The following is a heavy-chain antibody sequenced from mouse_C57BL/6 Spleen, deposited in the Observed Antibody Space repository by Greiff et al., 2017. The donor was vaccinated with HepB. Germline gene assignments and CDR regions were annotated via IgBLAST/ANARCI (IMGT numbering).Heavy chain of an antibody. Sequence: DVQLQESEGGLVQPGSSMKLSCTASGFTFSDYYMAWVRQVPEKGLEWVANINYDGSSTYYLDSLKSRFIISRDNAKNILYLQMSSLKSEDTATYYCARDLGYYGYDGAMDYWGQGTSVTVSS. CDR2: INYDGSST. D-gene: IGHD2-2*01. V-gene: IGHV5-16*01. CDR1: GFTFSDYY. J-gene: IGHJ4*01. CDR3: ARDLGYYGYDGAMDY.